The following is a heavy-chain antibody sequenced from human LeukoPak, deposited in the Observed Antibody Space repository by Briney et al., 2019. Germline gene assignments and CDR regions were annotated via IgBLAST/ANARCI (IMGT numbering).Heavy chain of an antibody. CDR2: IYSGGST. CDR1: GFTVSSNY. J-gene: IGHJ3*02. V-gene: IGHV3-53*04. Sequence: GGSLRLSCAASGFTVSSNYMSWVRQAPGKGLEWVSVIYSGGSTDYADSVKGRFTISRHNSKNTLHLQMNSLRAEDTAVYYCASARVIGIVVVTDAFDIWGQGTMVTVSS. CDR3: ASARVIGIVVVTDAFDI. D-gene: IGHD2-21*02.